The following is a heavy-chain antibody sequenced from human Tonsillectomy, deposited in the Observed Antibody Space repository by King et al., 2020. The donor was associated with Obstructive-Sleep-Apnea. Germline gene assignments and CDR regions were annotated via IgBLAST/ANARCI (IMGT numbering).Heavy chain of an antibody. V-gene: IGHV3-7*03. Sequence: VQLVESGGGLVQPGGSLRLSCAASGFSFSSYWMSWVRQAPGKGLEWVANRKQDGSEKYYVASVKGRFTISRDNAKNSLYLQMNSLRAEDTAVYYCVRRYCSSTSCYFNYWGQGTLVTVSS. D-gene: IGHD2-2*01. J-gene: IGHJ4*02. CDR3: VRRYCSSTSCYFNY. CDR1: GFSFSSYW. CDR2: RKQDGSEK.